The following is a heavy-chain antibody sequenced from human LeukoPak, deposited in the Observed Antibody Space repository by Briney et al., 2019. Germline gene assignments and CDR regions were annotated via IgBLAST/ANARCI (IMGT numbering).Heavy chain of an antibody. CDR3: ARTSYDSTWAMDFLDF. CDR1: GFSFSNYG. D-gene: IGHD3-22*01. J-gene: IGHJ4*02. Sequence: PGRSLRLSCAASGFSFSNYGMHWVRQAPGKGLEWVALIWFDGSNKYYADSVKGRFIISRDNSKNTLYLQMNSLRAEDTAVYYCARTSYDSTWAMDFLDFWGQGSLVTVSS. V-gene: IGHV3-33*01. CDR2: IWFDGSNK.